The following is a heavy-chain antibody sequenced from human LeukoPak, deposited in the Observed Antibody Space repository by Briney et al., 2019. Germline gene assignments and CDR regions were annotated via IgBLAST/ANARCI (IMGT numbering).Heavy chain of an antibody. D-gene: IGHD1-1*01. Sequence: PSETLSPTCAVYGGSFSGYFWSWIRQPPGKGLEWIGEISHSGSTNYNPSLKSRVSTSFDTSKNQFSLKLSSVTAADTAVYYCARGSLGPRLNVWGQGTLVTVSS. V-gene: IGHV4-34*01. CDR1: GGSFSGYF. J-gene: IGHJ4*02. CDR2: ISHSGST. CDR3: ARGSLGPRLNV.